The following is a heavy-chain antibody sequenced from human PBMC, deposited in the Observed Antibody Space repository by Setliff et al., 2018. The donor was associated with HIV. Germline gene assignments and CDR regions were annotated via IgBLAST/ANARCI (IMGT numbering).Heavy chain of an antibody. Sequence: PSETPSLTCTVSGYSISSGYYWGWIRQTPGKGLEWIGYVYYSGSTNYNPSLRSRVTISMDTSKNQFSLKLSSVTAADTAVYYCARGSRGARASKIDSSGYYLVYWGQGTLVTVSS. J-gene: IGHJ4*02. CDR1: GYSISSGYY. V-gene: IGHV4-61*05. CDR3: ARGSRGARASKIDSSGYYLVY. CDR2: VYYSGST. D-gene: IGHD3-22*01.